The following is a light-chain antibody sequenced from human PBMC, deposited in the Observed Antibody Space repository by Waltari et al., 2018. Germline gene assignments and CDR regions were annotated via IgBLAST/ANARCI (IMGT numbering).Light chain of an antibody. CDR3: ASWTDSDTLKLL. V-gene: IGLV2-14*03. CDR2: DVT. J-gene: IGLJ2*01. Sequence: QSALTQPASVSGSPGQSITISCTGSDVGGSNYVSWYQQHPGKAPQVMIYDVTDRPSGVSNRFSGPKSGDTASLTISGLQAEDEADYYCASWTDSDTLKLLFGGGTKLTVL. CDR1: SDVGGSNY.